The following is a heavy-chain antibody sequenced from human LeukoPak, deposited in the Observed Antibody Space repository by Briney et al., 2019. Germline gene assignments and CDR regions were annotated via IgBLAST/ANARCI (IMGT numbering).Heavy chain of an antibody. CDR3: ASLSDSLYDSSGYYDY. Sequence: GGSLRLSCAASGFTFSSYAMTWVRQAPGKGLEWVSTISSSGYSTYYADSVKGRFTISRDNSKNTLYLQMNSLRAEDTAVYYCASLSDSLYDSSGYYDYWGQGTLVTVSS. D-gene: IGHD3-22*01. J-gene: IGHJ4*02. CDR1: GFTFSSYA. V-gene: IGHV3-23*01. CDR2: ISSSGYST.